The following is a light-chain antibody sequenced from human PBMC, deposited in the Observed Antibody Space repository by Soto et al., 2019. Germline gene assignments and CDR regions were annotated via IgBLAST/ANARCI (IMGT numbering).Light chain of an antibody. J-gene: IGLJ2*01. CDR1: TGAVTSGHY. CDR2: DAV. CDR3: LLYYGGVVL. Sequence: QAVVTQEPSLTVSPGGTVTLTSGSSTGAVTSGHYPYWVQQRSGQAPRTLIYDAVNRHSWTPARFSGSLLGGKAALTLSGAQPEDEGDYYCLLYYGGVVLFGGGTKLTVL. V-gene: IGLV7-46*01.